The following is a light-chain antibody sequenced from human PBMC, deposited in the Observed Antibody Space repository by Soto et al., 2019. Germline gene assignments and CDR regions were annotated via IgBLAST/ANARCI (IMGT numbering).Light chain of an antibody. J-gene: IGLJ1*01. CDR1: SSDVGGYNY. V-gene: IGLV2-14*01. CDR3: SSYTSSSLYV. CDR2: EVS. Sequence: QSALTQPASVSGSPGQSIPISCTGTSSDVGGYNYVSWYQQQQGKAPKLMIYEVSNRPSGVSNRFSGSKSGNTASLTISGLQAEDEANYYCSSYTSSSLYVLGTGTKLTVL.